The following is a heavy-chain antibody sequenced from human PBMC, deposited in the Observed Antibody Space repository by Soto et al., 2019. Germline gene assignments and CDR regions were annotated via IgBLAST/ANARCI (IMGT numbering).Heavy chain of an antibody. V-gene: IGHV3-21*06. CDR3: ARDRYSSSWIDY. Sequence: GGSLRLSCAASGFTFSNYNMNWVRQAPGKGLEWVSSISSSSTYIYYADSVKGRFTISRDNAKNSLYLHINSLRAEDTAVYSCARDRYSSSWIDYWGQGTLVTVS. J-gene: IGHJ4*02. CDR2: ISSSSTYI. D-gene: IGHD6-13*01. CDR1: GFTFSNYN.